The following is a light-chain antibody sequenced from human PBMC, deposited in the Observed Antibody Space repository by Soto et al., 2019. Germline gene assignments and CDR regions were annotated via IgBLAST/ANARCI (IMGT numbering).Light chain of an antibody. CDR1: HSAGHN. CDR3: QHYNNWAIT. Sequence: IVMTQSPATLSVSPGETATLSCRASHSAGHNLAWYQQKPGQTPRLLMYGASTRATGIPVRFIGSGSGTEFTLTISSLQSEDFAVYYCQHYNNWAITFGQGTRLEIK. J-gene: IGKJ5*01. CDR2: GAS. V-gene: IGKV3-15*01.